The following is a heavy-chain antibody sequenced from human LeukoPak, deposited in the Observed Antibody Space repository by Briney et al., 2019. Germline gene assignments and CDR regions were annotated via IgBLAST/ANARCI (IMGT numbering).Heavy chain of an antibody. CDR2: VIPVLGTT. CDR3: ARDDGSATLGFDS. J-gene: IGHJ4*02. Sequence: SVKVSCKASGTTFSRSAISWVRQAPGQGLEWMGGVIPVLGTTNYAQKFQDRVSITTDDSTSTAYMEVSSLRSVDTAVYYCARDDGSATLGFDSWGQGTLVTVSS. CDR1: GTTFSRSA. D-gene: IGHD1-26*01. V-gene: IGHV1-69*05.